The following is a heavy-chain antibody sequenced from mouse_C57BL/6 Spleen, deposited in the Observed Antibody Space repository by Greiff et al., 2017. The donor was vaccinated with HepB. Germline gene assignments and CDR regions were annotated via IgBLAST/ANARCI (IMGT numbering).Heavy chain of an antibody. CDR2: ISYDGSN. D-gene: IGHD1-1*01. Sequence: EVKVEESGPGLVKPSQSLSLTCSVTGYSITSGYYWNWIRQFPGNKLEWMGYISYDGSNNYNPSLKNRISITRDTSKNQFFLKLNSVTTEDTATYYCARSYYYGGYFDVWGTGTTVTVSS. V-gene: IGHV3-6*01. CDR3: ARSYYYGGYFDV. CDR1: GYSITSGYY. J-gene: IGHJ1*03.